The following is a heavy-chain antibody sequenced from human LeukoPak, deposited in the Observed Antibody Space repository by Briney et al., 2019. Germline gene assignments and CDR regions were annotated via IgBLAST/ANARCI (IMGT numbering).Heavy chain of an antibody. CDR3: AKDRSYYDSSGYYYSIPAGGAFDI. D-gene: IGHD3-22*01. J-gene: IGHJ3*02. V-gene: IGHV3-21*04. CDR1: GFTFSSYN. CDR2: ITSSSSYI. Sequence: PGGSLRLSCAASGFTFSSYNMNWVRQAPGKGLEWVSSITSSSSYIYYAASVKGRFTISRDNSKNTLYLQMNSLRAEDTAVYYCAKDRSYYDSSGYYYSIPAGGAFDIWGQGTMVTVSS.